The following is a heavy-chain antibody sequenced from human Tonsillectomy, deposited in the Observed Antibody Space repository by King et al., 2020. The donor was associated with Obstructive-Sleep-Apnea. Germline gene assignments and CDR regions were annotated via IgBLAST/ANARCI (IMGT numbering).Heavy chain of an antibody. CDR1: GGSLSGYY. V-gene: IGHV4-34*01. CDR3: APEGLYRERGAFDS. D-gene: IGHD3-3*01. J-gene: IGHJ4*02. CDR2: ITHSGST. Sequence: VQLQQWGAGLLKPSETLSLTCAVYGGSLSGYYWSWIRQPPGEGLEWIGEITHSGSTNYNPSLKSRVTISVDTSKNQFSLKLSSVTAADTAVYYCAPEGLYRERGAFDSWGQGTLVTVSS.